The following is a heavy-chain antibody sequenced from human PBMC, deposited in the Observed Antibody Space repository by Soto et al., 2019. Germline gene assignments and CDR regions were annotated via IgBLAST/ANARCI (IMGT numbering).Heavy chain of an antibody. V-gene: IGHV1-58*01. J-gene: IGHJ4*02. Sequence: GASVKVSCKASGFTFTSSAVQWVRQARGQRLEWIGWIVVGSGNTNYAQKFQERVTITRDMSTSTAYMELSSLRSEDTAVYYCAAEPDCTNGVCYTEWGQGTLVTVSS. CDR1: GFTFTSSA. D-gene: IGHD2-8*01. CDR2: IVVGSGNT. CDR3: AAEPDCTNGVCYTE.